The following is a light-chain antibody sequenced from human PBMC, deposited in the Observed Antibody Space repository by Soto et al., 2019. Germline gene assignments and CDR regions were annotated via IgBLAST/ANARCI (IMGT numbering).Light chain of an antibody. J-gene: IGKJ2*02. CDR3: HQNYDLPWT. Sequence: EIALTQSPASLSLSPGESVTLSCRTSQTISGNYLSWYQRRPGQAPRLLNFGASIRATDIPARFSGSGSGRDFTLAITSLEPEDFAVYYCHQNYDLPWTFGQGTKLEMK. CDR2: GAS. CDR1: QTISGNY. V-gene: IGKV3D-7*01.